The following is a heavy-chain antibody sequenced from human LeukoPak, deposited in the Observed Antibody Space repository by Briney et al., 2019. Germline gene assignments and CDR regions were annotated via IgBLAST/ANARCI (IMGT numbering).Heavy chain of an antibody. CDR1: GFPFSASA. J-gene: IGHJ4*02. Sequence: PGGSLRLSCAAFGFPFSASAMSWVRQAPGKGLEWVSTISNSGGNTYYASSVRGRFTISRDNSKNTLFLQLNSLRAEDTAVYYCAKASNTLDYWGQGTLVTVSS. D-gene: IGHD2/OR15-2a*01. CDR3: AKASNTLDY. CDR2: ISNSGGNT. V-gene: IGHV3-23*01.